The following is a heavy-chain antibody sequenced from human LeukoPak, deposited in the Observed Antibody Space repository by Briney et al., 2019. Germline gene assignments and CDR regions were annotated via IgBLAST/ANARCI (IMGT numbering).Heavy chain of an antibody. D-gene: IGHD6-19*01. CDR1: GGSFSGYY. CDR3: ARASLGYSSGFDY. CDR2: INHSGST. Sequence: SETLSLTCAVYGGSFSGYYWSWIRQPPGKGLEWIGEINHSGSTNYNPSLKSRVTISVDTSKNQFSLKLSSVTAADTAVYYCARASLGYSSGFDYWGQGTLVTVSS. J-gene: IGHJ4*02. V-gene: IGHV4-34*01.